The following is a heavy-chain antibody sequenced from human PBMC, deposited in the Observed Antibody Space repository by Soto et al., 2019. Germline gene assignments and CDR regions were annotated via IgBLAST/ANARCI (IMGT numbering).Heavy chain of an antibody. D-gene: IGHD3-9*01. Sequence: VGSLRLSCAASGFTFSGYSMNWVRQAPGKGLEWVSYISSSNSTIYYADSVKGRFTISRDNAKDSLYLQMNSLRDEDTAVYYCARDIYDILTGYYSYYGMDVWGQGTTVTVSS. V-gene: IGHV3-48*02. CDR1: GFTFSGYS. CDR2: ISSSNSTI. J-gene: IGHJ6*02. CDR3: ARDIYDILTGYYSYYGMDV.